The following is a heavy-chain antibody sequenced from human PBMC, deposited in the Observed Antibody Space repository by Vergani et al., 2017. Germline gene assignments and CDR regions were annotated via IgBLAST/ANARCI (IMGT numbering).Heavy chain of an antibody. CDR3: ARDXEPLNEKVYDILTGYPSSGWFDP. CDR1: GYTFTSYA. V-gene: IGHV7-4-1*02. D-gene: IGHD3-9*01. Sequence: QVQLVQSGSELKKPGASVKVSCKASGYTFTSYAMNWVRQAPGQGLEWMGWINTNTGNPTYAQGFTGRFVFSLDTSVSTAYLQISSLKAEDTAVYYCARDXEPLNEKVYDILTGYPSSGWFDPWGQGTLVTVSS. J-gene: IGHJ5*02. CDR2: INTNTGNP.